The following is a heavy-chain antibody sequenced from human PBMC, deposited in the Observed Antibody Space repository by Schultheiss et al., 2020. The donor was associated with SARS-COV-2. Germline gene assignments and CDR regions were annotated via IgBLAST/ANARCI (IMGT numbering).Heavy chain of an antibody. CDR3: ARRIVGATSAYFDY. CDR2: ISSSSSYI. D-gene: IGHD1-26*01. J-gene: IGHJ4*02. V-gene: IGHV3-21*01. Sequence: GGSLRLSCAASGFTFSSYSMNWVRQAPGKGLEWVSSISSSSSYIYYADSVKGRFTISRDNAKNSLYLQMNSLRAEDTAVYYCARRIVGATSAYFDYWGQGTLVTVSS. CDR1: GFTFSSYS.